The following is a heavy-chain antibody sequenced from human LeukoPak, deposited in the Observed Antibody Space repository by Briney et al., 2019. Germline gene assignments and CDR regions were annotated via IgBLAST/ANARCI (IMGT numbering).Heavy chain of an antibody. CDR3: ASDGYSSSWYWFDP. CDR1: GGSISSYY. Sequence: KPSETLSLTCTVSGGSISSYYWSWIRQPAGKGLEWIGRIYTSGSTNYNPSLKSRVTMSVDTSKNQFSLKLSSVTAADTAVYYCASDGYSSSWYWFDPWGQGTLVTVSS. D-gene: IGHD6-13*01. V-gene: IGHV4-4*07. CDR2: IYTSGST. J-gene: IGHJ5*02.